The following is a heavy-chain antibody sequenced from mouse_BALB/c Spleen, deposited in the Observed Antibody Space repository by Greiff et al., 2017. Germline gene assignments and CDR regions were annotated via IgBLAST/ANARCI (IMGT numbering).Heavy chain of an antibody. CDR3: ARDPYYYDDAMDY. D-gene: IGHD1-1*01. J-gene: IGHJ4*01. Sequence: VQLQQSGAELVKPGASVKLSCTASGFNIKDTYMHWVKQRPEQGLEWIGRIDPANGNTKYDPKFQGKATITADTSSNTAYLQLSSLTSEDSAVYFCARDPYYYDDAMDYWGQGTSVTVSS. CDR2: IDPANGNT. CDR1: GFNIKDTY. V-gene: IGHV14-3*02.